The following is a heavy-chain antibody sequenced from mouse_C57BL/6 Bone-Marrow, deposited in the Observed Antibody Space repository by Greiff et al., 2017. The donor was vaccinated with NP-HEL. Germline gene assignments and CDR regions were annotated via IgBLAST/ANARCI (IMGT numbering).Heavy chain of an antibody. Sequence: EVQLQQSGAELVRPGASVKLSCTASGFNIKDDYMHWVKQRPEQGLEWIGWIDPENGDTEYASKFQGKATITADTSSNTAYLQLSSLTSEDTAVYYCTTRCVYYGSSDHWYFDVWGTGTTVTVSS. J-gene: IGHJ1*03. CDR3: TTRCVYYGSSDHWYFDV. D-gene: IGHD1-1*01. CDR2: IDPENGDT. V-gene: IGHV14-4*01. CDR1: GFNIKDDY.